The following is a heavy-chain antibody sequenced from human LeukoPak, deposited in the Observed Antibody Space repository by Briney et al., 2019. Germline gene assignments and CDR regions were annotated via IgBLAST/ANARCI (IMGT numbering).Heavy chain of an antibody. V-gene: IGHV3-74*01. CDR3: ARGGYSINSLDY. J-gene: IGHJ4*02. D-gene: IGHD4-11*01. CDR2: IKSDETTK. Sequence: GGSLRLSCAASGFTFGDYWMHWVRQAPGKGLVWVSRIKSDETTKNLADSVEGRFTISRDNAKNTLYLQMNSLRDEDTAVYHCARGGYSINSLDYWGQGTLVTVSS. CDR1: GFTFGDYW.